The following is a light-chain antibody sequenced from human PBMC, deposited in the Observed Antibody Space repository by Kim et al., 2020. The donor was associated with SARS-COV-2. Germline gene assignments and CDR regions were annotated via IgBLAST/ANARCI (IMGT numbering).Light chain of an antibody. J-gene: IGKJ4*01. CDR1: QSVSTY. V-gene: IGKV3-11*01. Sequence: SLSPGERATLSCRASQSVSTYLAWYQQKPGQPPRLLIYDASNRATGIQARFSGSGSGTDFTLTISSLEPEDFAVYYCQHRSTWPTFGGGTKVDIK. CDR2: DAS. CDR3: QHRSTWPT.